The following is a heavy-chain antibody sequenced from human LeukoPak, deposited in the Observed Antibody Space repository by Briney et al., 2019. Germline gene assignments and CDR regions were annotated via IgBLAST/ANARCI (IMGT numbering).Heavy chain of an antibody. V-gene: IGHV1-18*01. Sequence: GASVKVSCKASGYTFTTYDIIWVRQAPGQGLEWMGWVSAYDGNTNYAQKLQGRVTMTTDTSTSTACMELRSLRSDDTAVYYCARSIAADYWGQGTLVSVSS. CDR1: GYTFTTYD. D-gene: IGHD6-6*01. CDR3: ARSIAADY. CDR2: VSAYDGNT. J-gene: IGHJ4*02.